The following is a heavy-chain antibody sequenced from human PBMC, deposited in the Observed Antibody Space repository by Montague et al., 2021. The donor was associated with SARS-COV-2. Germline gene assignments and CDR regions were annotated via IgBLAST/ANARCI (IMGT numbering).Heavy chain of an antibody. CDR1: GGSINNYY. CDR3: ARRGGGEVFARFMYWYFDV. Sequence: SETLSLTCSVSGGSINNYYWGWVRRSPGKGLEWIGYIYYSGSVTTSYNPSLKSRVSISVDTSENQFSLKLTSVTAADTAVYYCARRGGGEVFARFMYWYFDVWGRGSLVTVSS. D-gene: IGHD2-21*01. J-gene: IGHJ2*01. CDR2: IYYSGSVTT. V-gene: IGHV4-59*13.